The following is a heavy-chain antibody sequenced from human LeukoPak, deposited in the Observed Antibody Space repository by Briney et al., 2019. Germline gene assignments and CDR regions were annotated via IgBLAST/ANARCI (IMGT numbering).Heavy chain of an antibody. Sequence: GGSLRLSCAASGFTVSSNYLSWVRQAPGKGLECVSVIYSGGNTYYADSVKGRFTISRDNSKNTLFLQMNSLRAEDTAVYYCARRGDGGRSFDHWGQGTLVTVSS. CDR1: GFTVSSNY. CDR2: IYSGGNT. J-gene: IGHJ4*02. D-gene: IGHD4-23*01. CDR3: ARRGDGGRSFDH. V-gene: IGHV3-53*01.